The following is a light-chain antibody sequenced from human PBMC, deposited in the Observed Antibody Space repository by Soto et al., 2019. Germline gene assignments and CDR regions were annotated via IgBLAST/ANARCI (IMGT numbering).Light chain of an antibody. CDR3: SSYAGSDNYV. J-gene: IGLJ1*01. Sequence: QSVLTQPPSASGSPGQSVTISCSGTSSDTGDYNYVSWYQQHPGKAPKLMIYEVSKRPSGVPDRFSGSKSGNTASLTVSGLQAEDEADYYCSSYAGSDNYVFGTGTKVPS. V-gene: IGLV2-8*01. CDR1: SSDTGDYNY. CDR2: EVS.